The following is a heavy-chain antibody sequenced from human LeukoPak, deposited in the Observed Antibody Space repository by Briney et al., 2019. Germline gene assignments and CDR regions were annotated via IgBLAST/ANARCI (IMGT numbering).Heavy chain of an antibody. CDR2: ISYDGSNK. J-gene: IGHJ4*02. CDR1: GFTFSSYG. CDR3: AKAGYCSSTSCSTPGIDY. V-gene: IGHV3-30*18. D-gene: IGHD2-2*01. Sequence: GALRLSCAASGFTFSSYGMHWVRQAPGKGLEWVAVISYDGSNKYYADSVKGRFTISRDNSKNTLYLQMNSLRAEDTAVYYCAKAGYCSSTSCSTPGIDYWGQGTLVTVSS.